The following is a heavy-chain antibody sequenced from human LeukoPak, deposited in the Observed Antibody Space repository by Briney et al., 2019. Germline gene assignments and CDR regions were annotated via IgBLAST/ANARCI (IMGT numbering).Heavy chain of an antibody. CDR1: GYTFTGYY. CDR3: ARDRGDYGDSRTFDY. V-gene: IGHV1-2*02. D-gene: IGHD4-17*01. Sequence: ASVKVSCKASGYTFTGYYMHWVRHAPGQGLEWMRWIKPNSGGTNYAQKFQGRVTMTRDTSISTAYMELSRLRSDDTAVYCCARDRGDYGDSRTFDYWGQGTLVTVSS. CDR2: IKPNSGGT. J-gene: IGHJ4*02.